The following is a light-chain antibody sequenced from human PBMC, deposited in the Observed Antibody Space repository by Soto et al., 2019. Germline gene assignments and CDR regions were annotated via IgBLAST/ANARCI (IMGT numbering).Light chain of an antibody. CDR2: GAS. V-gene: IGKV3-20*01. Sequence: EIVLTQSPGTLSLSPGERATLPCRASQTVSNTYLAWYQQKPGQAPRILIYGASSRASGIPERFRGSGSGTDFTLTISRLEPEDSAIYYCQQYGNSPGTFGPGTKVDIK. CDR1: QTVSNTY. CDR3: QQYGNSPGT. J-gene: IGKJ3*01.